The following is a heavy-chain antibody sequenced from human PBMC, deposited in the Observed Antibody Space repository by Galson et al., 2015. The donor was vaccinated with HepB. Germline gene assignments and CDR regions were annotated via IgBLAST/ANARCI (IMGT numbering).Heavy chain of an antibody. CDR3: ARDRDYRFDY. V-gene: IGHV1-18*04. D-gene: IGHD4/OR15-4a*01. Sequence: SVKVSCKASGYTFTIHGISWVRQAPGKGLEWMGWISANSGDTKYAQKLQGRVTMTRDTSTSTAYLELRSLRSDDTAAYYCARDRDYRFDYWGQGTLVTVSS. CDR2: ISANSGDT. CDR1: GYTFTIHG. J-gene: IGHJ4*02.